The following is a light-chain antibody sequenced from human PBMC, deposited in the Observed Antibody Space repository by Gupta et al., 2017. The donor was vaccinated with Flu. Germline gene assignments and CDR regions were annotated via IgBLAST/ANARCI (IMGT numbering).Light chain of an antibody. CDR2: KAS. Sequence: DIQMTQSPSTLSASVGDRATITCRASQSISSWLAWYQQKPGKAPKLLIYKASRVESGVPSRFSGSGSGTEFTLTISSRQPEDFANYYCQHKNSSPWTFGQGTKVEIK. V-gene: IGKV1-5*03. CDR3: QHKNSSPWT. CDR1: QSISSW. J-gene: IGKJ1*01.